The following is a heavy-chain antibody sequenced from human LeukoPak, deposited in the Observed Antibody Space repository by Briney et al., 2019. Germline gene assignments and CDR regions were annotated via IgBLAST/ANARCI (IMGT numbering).Heavy chain of an antibody. V-gene: IGHV1-3*01. CDR1: GYTFTSYA. Sequence: ASVKVSCKASGYTFTSYAMHWARQAPGQRLEWMGWINAGNGNTKYSQKFQGRVTITRDTSASTAYMELSSLRSEDTAVYYCARMGIAAAGIAMGFWGQGTLVTVSS. CDR2: INAGNGNT. CDR3: ARMGIAAAGIAMGF. J-gene: IGHJ4*02. D-gene: IGHD6-13*01.